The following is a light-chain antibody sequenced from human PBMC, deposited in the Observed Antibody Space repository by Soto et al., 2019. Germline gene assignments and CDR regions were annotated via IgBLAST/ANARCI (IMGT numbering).Light chain of an antibody. V-gene: IGLV2-8*01. CDR1: SSDVGGYEY. Sequence: QSALTQPPSASGSPGQSVTISCTGSSSDVGGYEYVSWYQQHPGKAPKLNIYEVIKRPSGVPDRFSGSKSGNTASLTVSGLQAEDEADYYCSSYAGSNNLHVLFGGGTKLTVL. CDR2: EVI. CDR3: SSYAGSNNLHVL. J-gene: IGLJ2*01.